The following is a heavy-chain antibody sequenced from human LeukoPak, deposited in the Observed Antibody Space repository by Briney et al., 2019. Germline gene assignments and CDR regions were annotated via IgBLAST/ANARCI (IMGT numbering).Heavy chain of an antibody. CDR2: IWYDGTNK. CDR1: GLTFSSYG. V-gene: IGHV3-33*01. Sequence: GRSLRLSCAASGLTFSSYGMHWVRQAPGKGLEWVAVIWYDGTNKYYADSVKGRFTISRDNSKNTLYLQMNSLRAEDTAVYYCAIGRSGYYPAEYFQHWGQGTLVTVSS. D-gene: IGHD3-3*01. J-gene: IGHJ1*01. CDR3: AIGRSGYYPAEYFQH.